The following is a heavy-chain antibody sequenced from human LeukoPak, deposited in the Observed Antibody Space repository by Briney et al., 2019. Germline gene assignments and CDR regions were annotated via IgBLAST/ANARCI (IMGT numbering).Heavy chain of an antibody. CDR3: ARVEGFNWNYVFDP. J-gene: IGHJ5*02. CDR1: GSSISSYY. V-gene: IGHV4-59*01. CDR2: IYYSGST. D-gene: IGHD1-7*01. Sequence: SETLSLTCTVSGSSISSYYWSWIRQPPGKGLEWIGYIYYSGSTNYNPSLKSRVTISVDTSKNQFSLKLSSVTAADTAVYYCARVEGFNWNYVFDPWGQGTLVTVSS.